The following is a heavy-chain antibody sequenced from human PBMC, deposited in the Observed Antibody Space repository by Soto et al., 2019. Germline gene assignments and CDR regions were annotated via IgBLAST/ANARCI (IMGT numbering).Heavy chain of an antibody. V-gene: IGHV3-9*01. CDR1: GFNFGNYA. Sequence: VLLVESGGGLVQPGRSLRLSCAVSGFNFGNYAMHWVRQAPGKGLEWVAAINWNSDKVAYAGSVLGRFTIFRDSAKNSLHLQINDLTTDDTALYYCAKDKGGTPYYIDSWGQGILVTVSS. CDR3: AKDKGGTPYYIDS. J-gene: IGHJ4*02. D-gene: IGHD6-25*01. CDR2: INWNSDKV.